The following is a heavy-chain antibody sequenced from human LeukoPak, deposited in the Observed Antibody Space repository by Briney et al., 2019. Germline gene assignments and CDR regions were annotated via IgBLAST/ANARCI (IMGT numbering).Heavy chain of an antibody. CDR3: ARGPYVWGSYPDY. Sequence: ASVKVSCKASGYTFTGYYMHWVRQAPGQGLAWMGWINPNSGGTNYAQKFQGRVTMTRDTSISTAYMELSRLRSDDTAVYYCARGPYVWGSYPDYWGQGTLVTVSS. CDR1: GYTFTGYY. J-gene: IGHJ4*02. V-gene: IGHV1-2*02. CDR2: INPNSGGT. D-gene: IGHD3-16*02.